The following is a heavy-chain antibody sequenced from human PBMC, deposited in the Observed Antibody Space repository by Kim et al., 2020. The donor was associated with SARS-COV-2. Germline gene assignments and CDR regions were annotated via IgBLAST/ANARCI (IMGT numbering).Heavy chain of an antibody. CDR1: GGSISSSSYY. J-gene: IGHJ1*01. Sequence: SETLSLTCTVSGGSISSSSYYWGWIRQPPGKGLEWIGSIYYSGSTYYNPSLKSRVTISVDTSKNQFSLKLSSVTAADTAVYYCATHYGDYEEYFQHWGQGTLVTVSS. D-gene: IGHD4-17*01. V-gene: IGHV4-39*07. CDR3: ATHYGDYEEYFQH. CDR2: IYYSGST.